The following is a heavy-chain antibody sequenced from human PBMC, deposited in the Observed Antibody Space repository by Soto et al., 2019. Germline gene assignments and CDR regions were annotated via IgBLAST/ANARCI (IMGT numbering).Heavy chain of an antibody. CDR3: ARAAYSSSWWCFDY. CDR2: ISTDGSVK. CDR1: GLTFSSYW. J-gene: IGHJ4*02. V-gene: IGHV3-74*01. D-gene: IGHD6-13*01. Sequence: EVQLVESGGGLVQPGGSLRLSCAASGLTFSSYWMHWVRQAPGKGLVWVSRISTDGSVKTYADSVKGRFTISRDNAKNTLYLQINSLRTEDTGVYDCARAAYSSSWWCFDYWGQGTLVTVSS.